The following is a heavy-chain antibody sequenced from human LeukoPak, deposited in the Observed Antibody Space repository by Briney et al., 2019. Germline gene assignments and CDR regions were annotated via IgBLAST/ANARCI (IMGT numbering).Heavy chain of an antibody. Sequence: PSETLSLTCTVSGGSISSGGYYWSWIRQHPGQGLEWIGYIYYSGSTYYNPSLKSRVTISVDTSKNQFSLKLSSVTAADTAVYYCARGESYYDILTGYSQPNWFDPWGQGTLVTVSS. V-gene: IGHV4-31*03. CDR3: ARGESYYDILTGYSQPNWFDP. CDR1: GGSISSGGYY. D-gene: IGHD3-9*01. CDR2: IYYSGST. J-gene: IGHJ5*02.